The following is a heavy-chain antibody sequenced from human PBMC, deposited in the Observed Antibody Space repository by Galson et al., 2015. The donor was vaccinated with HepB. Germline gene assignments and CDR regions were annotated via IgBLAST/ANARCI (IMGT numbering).Heavy chain of an antibody. D-gene: IGHD4-17*01. J-gene: IGHJ4*02. CDR3: ARSDYGDYEMRY. V-gene: IGHV3-30*04. CDR2: ISYDGSRK. CDR1: GFSFSGYA. Sequence: SLRLSCAASGFSFSGYAMHWVRQAPGKGLEWVTYISYDGSRKYYADSVKGRFTISRDNSKNTLYLQMGSLRTVDTSVYYCARSDYGDYEMRYWGQGTLVAVSS.